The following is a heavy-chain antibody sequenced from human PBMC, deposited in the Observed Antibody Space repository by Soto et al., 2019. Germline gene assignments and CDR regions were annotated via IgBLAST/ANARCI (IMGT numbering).Heavy chain of an antibody. CDR1: GGSFSGYY. J-gene: IGHJ6*02. D-gene: IGHD3-3*01. Sequence: PSDTLSLTCAVYGGSFSGYYWSWIRQPPGKGLEWIGEINHSGSTNYNPSLKSRVTISVDTSKNQFSLKLSSVTAADTAVYYCASFPYYDFWSGYLPLYGMDVWGQGTTVTVSS. CDR3: ASFPYYDFWSGYLPLYGMDV. V-gene: IGHV4-34*01. CDR2: INHSGST.